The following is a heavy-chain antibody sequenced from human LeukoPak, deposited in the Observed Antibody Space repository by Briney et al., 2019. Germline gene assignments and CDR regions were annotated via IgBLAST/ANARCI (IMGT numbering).Heavy chain of an antibody. CDR1: GGSISSYY. CDR3: ARPWRGSGYAFDI. D-gene: IGHD3-22*01. Sequence: PSETLSLTCTVSGGSISSYYWSWIRQPPGKGLEWIGYIYYSGSTNYNPSLKSRVTISVDTSKNQFSLKLSSVTAADTAVYYCARPWRGSGYAFDIWGQGTMVTVSS. V-gene: IGHV4-59*12. CDR2: IYYSGST. J-gene: IGHJ3*02.